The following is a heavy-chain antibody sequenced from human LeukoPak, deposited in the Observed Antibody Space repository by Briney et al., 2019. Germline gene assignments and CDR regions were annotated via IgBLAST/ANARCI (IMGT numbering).Heavy chain of an antibody. J-gene: IGHJ4*02. V-gene: IGHV4-61*02. D-gene: IGHD6-19*01. CDR3: AREQWLVHYFDY. Sequence: SETLSLTCTVSGGSISSGSYYWSWIRQPAGKGLEWIGRIYTSGSTNYNPSLKSRVTISVDTSKNQFSLKLSSVTAADTAVYYCAREQWLVHYFDYRGQGTLVTVSS. CDR2: IYTSGST. CDR1: GGSISSGSYY.